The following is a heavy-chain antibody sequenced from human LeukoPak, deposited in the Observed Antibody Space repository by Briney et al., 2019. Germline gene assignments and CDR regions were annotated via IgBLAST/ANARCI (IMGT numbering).Heavy chain of an antibody. D-gene: IGHD5-12*01. Sequence: PGGSLRLSCAASGFTFSSYAMHWVRQAPGKGLEWVAVISYDGGNKYYADSVKGRFTISRDNSKNTLYLQMNSLRAEDTAVYYCARFKLSGYDPYYYYGMDVWGQGTTVTVSS. CDR3: ARFKLSGYDPYYYYGMDV. CDR1: GFTFSSYA. CDR2: ISYDGGNK. J-gene: IGHJ6*02. V-gene: IGHV3-30-3*01.